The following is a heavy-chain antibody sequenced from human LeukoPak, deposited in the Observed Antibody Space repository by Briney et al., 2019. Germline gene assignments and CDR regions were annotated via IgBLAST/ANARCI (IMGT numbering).Heavy chain of an antibody. CDR1: GFLFSNYG. CDR2: VKQDGSNK. V-gene: IGHV3-7*01. D-gene: IGHD6-13*01. CDR3: ARYSNARDAFDF. J-gene: IGHJ3*01. Sequence: PGGSLRLSCAASGFLFSNYGIQWVGQDPGKGLDWVATVKQDGSNKFYADSVKGRFTISRDSARNSLSLQMNSLRADDTALYYCARYSNARDAFDFWGRGTMVTVSS.